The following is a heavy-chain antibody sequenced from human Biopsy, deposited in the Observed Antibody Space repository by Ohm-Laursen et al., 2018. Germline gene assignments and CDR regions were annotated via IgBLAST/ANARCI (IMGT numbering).Heavy chain of an antibody. V-gene: IGHV4-59*01. CDR2: VYYTGNT. CDR3: VRQGGYFQN. Sequence: SETLSLTCTVSDGSINSYYWNWIRQPPGKGLEWIGHVYYTGNTNYNPSLKSRVTISMDMSKNQFSLRLSSVTAADTAVYYCVRQGGYFQNWGPGSQVAVSS. CDR1: DGSINSYY. D-gene: IGHD5-12*01. J-gene: IGHJ1*01.